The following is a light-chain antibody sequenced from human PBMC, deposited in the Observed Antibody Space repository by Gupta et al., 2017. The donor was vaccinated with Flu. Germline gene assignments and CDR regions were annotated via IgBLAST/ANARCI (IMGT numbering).Light chain of an antibody. CDR3: QQRSSSKT. V-gene: IGKV3-11*01. Sequence: EIVLTQSPATLSLSPGESASLSCRASQSVSNFIAWYQQKPGQTPRLLIYDASNRANGVPDRFSGSGSATGFTLTSNRREPEDFGVYYWQQRSSSKTFGQGTKVEIK. CDR1: QSVSNF. CDR2: DAS. J-gene: IGKJ1*01.